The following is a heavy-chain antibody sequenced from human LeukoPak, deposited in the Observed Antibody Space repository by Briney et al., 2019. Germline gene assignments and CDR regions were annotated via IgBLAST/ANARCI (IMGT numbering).Heavy chain of an antibody. D-gene: IGHD1-26*01. CDR3: ARRGIVGGAFDI. Sequence: SSETLSLTCTVSGGSISSSSYYWGWIRQPPGKGLEWIGSIYYSRSTYYNPSLKSRVTISVDTSKNQFSLKLSSVTAADTAVYYCARRGIVGGAFDIWGQGTMVTVSS. V-gene: IGHV4-39*01. CDR2: IYYSRST. CDR1: GGSISSSSYY. J-gene: IGHJ3*02.